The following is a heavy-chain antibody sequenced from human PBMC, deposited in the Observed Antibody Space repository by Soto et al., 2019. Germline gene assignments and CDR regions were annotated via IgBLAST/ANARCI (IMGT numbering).Heavy chain of an antibody. CDR3: VKDLNFDFWTGYRYYAMEI. Sequence: PGGSLRLSCAASGFTFSSYAMNWVRQAPGKGLEWVASINGNGRKTSYANSVRGRFPISRDNSKKTLFLRVNSLRAEDTAVYYRVKDLNFDFWTGYRYYAMEIWGQGTTVTVSS. V-gene: IGHV3-23*01. J-gene: IGHJ6*02. D-gene: IGHD3-3*01. CDR2: INGNGRKT. CDR1: GFTFSSYA.